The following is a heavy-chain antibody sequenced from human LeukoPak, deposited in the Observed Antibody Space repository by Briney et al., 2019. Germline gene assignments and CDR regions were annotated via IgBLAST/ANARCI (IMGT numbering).Heavy chain of an antibody. V-gene: IGHV4-30-4*08. CDR1: GGSISSYY. Sequence: SETLSLTCTVSGGSISSYYWSWIRQPPGKGLEWIGYIYYSGSTYYNPSLKSRVTISVDTSKNQFSLKLSSVTAADTAVYYCAREPMYSSGWRAGAYWGQGTLVTVSS. D-gene: IGHD6-19*01. CDR2: IYYSGST. CDR3: AREPMYSSGWRAGAY. J-gene: IGHJ4*02.